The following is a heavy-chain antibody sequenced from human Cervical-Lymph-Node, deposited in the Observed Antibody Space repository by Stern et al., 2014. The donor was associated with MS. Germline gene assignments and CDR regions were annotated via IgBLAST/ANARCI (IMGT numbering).Heavy chain of an antibody. CDR2: ISAYNGNT. CDR1: GYTFTSYG. V-gene: IGHV1-18*04. Sequence: QVQLGQSGAEVKKPGASVKVSCKASGYTFTSYGISWGRQAPGQGLEWMGWISAYNGNTNYAQKLQGRVTMTTDTSTSTAYMELRSLRSDDTAVYYCARDGIYYDSSGFRFDYWGQGTLVTVSS. D-gene: IGHD3-22*01. CDR3: ARDGIYYDSSGFRFDY. J-gene: IGHJ4*02.